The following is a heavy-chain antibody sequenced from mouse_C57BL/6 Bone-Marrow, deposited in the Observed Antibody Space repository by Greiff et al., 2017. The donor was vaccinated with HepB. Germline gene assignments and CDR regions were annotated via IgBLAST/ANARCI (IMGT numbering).Heavy chain of an antibody. Sequence: EVQLVESGPGLAKPSQTLSLTCSVTGYSITSDYWNWIRKFPGNKLEYMGYISYSGSTYYNPSLKSRISITRDTSKNQYYLQLTSVTTEDTATYYCARWAYYYGSSFYWYFDVWGTGTTVTVSS. V-gene: IGHV3-8*01. CDR3: ARWAYYYGSSFYWYFDV. CDR2: ISYSGST. CDR1: GYSITSDY. D-gene: IGHD1-1*01. J-gene: IGHJ1*03.